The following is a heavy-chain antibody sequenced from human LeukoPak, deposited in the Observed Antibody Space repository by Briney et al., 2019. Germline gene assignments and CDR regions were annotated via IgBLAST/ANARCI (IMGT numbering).Heavy chain of an antibody. D-gene: IGHD3-10*01. Sequence: GGSLRLSCAASGFTFGSYAMTWVRQAPGKGLEWVASINGGGGNTYYADSVKGRFTISRDNSKNTLYLQMNSLRGEDTAVYYCAKDPSGSFPNWFDPWGQGTLVTVSS. J-gene: IGHJ5*02. CDR3: AKDPSGSFPNWFDP. CDR1: GFTFGSYA. CDR2: INGGGGNT. V-gene: IGHV3-23*01.